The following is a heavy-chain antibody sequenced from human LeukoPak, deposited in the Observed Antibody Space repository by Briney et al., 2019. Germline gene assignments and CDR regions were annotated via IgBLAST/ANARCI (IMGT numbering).Heavy chain of an antibody. D-gene: IGHD3-10*01. V-gene: IGHV4-59*01. CDR2: IYFTGTT. J-gene: IGHJ4*02. CDR1: GGSISSY. Sequence: PSETLSLTCTVSGGSISSYWSWIRQSPGKGLEWIGYIYFTGTTNYNPSLKSRLTISIDTSRNQFSLKLSSATAADTAIYYCVNGGSYLTKWGQGTLVTVSS. CDR3: VNGGSYLTK.